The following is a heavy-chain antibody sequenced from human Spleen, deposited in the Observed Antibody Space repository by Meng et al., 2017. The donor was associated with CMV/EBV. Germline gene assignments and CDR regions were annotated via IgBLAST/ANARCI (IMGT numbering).Heavy chain of an antibody. V-gene: IGHV3-21*01. D-gene: IGHD2-2*01. Sequence: GESLKISCAASGFTFSSNSMNWVRQAPGKGLEWVSSISGSSNYIYYADSVRGRFTISRDNAKNSLYLQMNSLRAEDTAVYYCARTIGYCSSTSCYGYFDYWGQGTLVTVSS. CDR1: GFTFSSNS. CDR3: ARTIGYCSSTSCYGYFDY. CDR2: ISGSSNYI. J-gene: IGHJ4*02.